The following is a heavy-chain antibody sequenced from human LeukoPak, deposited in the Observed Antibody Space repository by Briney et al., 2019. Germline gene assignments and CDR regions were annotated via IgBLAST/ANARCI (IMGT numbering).Heavy chain of an antibody. CDR3: ARGYSHGRGFDY. CDR1: GYTFTSYA. V-gene: IGHV1-3*01. CDR2: INAGNGNT. Sequence: ASVKVSCKASGYTFTSYAMHWVRQAPGQRLEWMGWINAGNGNTKYSQKFQGRVTITRDTSASTAYMELSSLRSEDTAVYYCARGYSHGRGFDYWGQGTLVTVSS. J-gene: IGHJ4*02. D-gene: IGHD5-18*01.